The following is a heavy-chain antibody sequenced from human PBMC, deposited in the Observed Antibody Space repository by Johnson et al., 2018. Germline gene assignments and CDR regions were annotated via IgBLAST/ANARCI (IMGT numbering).Heavy chain of an antibody. CDR3: NRDLTTVTTLGKPYYYYVMDV. CDR1: GFTFGDYA. CDR2: IRSKAYGGTT. D-gene: IGHD4-17*01. J-gene: IGHJ6*02. V-gene: IGHV3-49*03. Sequence: VQLVESGGGVVQPGRSLRLSCAASGFTFGDYAMSWFRQAPGKGLEWVGFIRSKAYGGTTEYAASVKGRFTISRDDSKSIAYLQKNSLKTEDTALYYCNRDLTTVTTLGKPYYYYVMDVWGQGTTVTVSS.